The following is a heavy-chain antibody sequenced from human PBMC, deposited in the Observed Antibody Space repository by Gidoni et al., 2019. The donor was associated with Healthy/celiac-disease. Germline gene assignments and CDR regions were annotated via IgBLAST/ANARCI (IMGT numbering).Heavy chain of an antibody. J-gene: IGHJ4*02. D-gene: IGHD4-17*01. Sequence: ELQLLASGGRLVQPWGSLRLSCAASGFTFSRYAMSRVRQAPGTGLEWVSAMSGSGGSTYYADSVKGRFNISRDNSKNTLYRQMNSLRAEDTAVYYCAKALGATHDYGGDVGYGGQGTLVTVSS. V-gene: IGHV3-23*01. CDR1: GFTFSRYA. CDR2: MSGSGGST. CDR3: AKALGATHDYGGDVGY.